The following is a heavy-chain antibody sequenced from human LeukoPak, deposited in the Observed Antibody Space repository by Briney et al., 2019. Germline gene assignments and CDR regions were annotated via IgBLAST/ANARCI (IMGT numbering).Heavy chain of an antibody. J-gene: IGHJ5*02. CDR1: GFTFSNYW. CDR3: ARDPHMYNWFDP. Sequence: GGSLRLSCAASGFTFSNYWMHWVRQAPGKGLEWVSTISGSGGATYYADSVKGRFTISRDNSKDTLYLQMNSLRAEDTAVYYCARDPHMYNWFDPWGQGTLVTVSS. V-gene: IGHV3-23*01. CDR2: ISGSGGAT.